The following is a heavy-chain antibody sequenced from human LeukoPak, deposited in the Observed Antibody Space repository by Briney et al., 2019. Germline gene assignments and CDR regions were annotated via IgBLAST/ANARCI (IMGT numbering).Heavy chain of an antibody. CDR1: GGSFSGYY. D-gene: IGHD3-3*01. CDR3: ARALRQDFWSGYPSSHFDY. J-gene: IGHJ4*02. Sequence: SETLSLTCAVYGGSFSGYYWSWIRQPPGKGLEWIGEINHSGSTNYNPSLKSRVTISVDTSKNQFSLKLSSVTAADTAVYYCARALRQDFWSGYPSSHFDYWGQGTLVTVSS. CDR2: INHSGST. V-gene: IGHV4-34*01.